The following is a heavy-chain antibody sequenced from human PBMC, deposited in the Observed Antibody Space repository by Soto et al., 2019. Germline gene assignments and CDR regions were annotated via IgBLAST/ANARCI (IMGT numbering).Heavy chain of an antibody. CDR3: ARSGRKQLVRRKWFDH. Sequence: SETLSLTCAVYGGSFSAYYCSWIRQPPGKGLEWIGEINHTGSTNYNPSLKSRVTISVDTSKNQFSLNLSSVTAADTAVYYCARSGRKQLVRRKWFDHCGQRTLLAVCS. V-gene: IGHV4-34*01. D-gene: IGHD6-13*01. J-gene: IGHJ5*02. CDR2: INHTGST. CDR1: GGSFSAYY.